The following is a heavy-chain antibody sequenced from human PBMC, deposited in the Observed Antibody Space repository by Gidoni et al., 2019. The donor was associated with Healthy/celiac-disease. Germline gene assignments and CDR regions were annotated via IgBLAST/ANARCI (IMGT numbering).Heavy chain of an antibody. V-gene: IGHV4-39*01. J-gene: IGHJ3*02. Sequence: QLQLQESGPGLVKPSETLSLTCTVSGGSISSSSYYWGWIRQPPGKGLEWIGSIYYSGSTYYNPSLKSRVTISVDTSKNQFSLKLSSVTAADTAVYYCARVVVVAATPYAFDIWGQGTMVTVSS. CDR2: IYYSGST. CDR1: GGSISSSSYY. D-gene: IGHD2-15*01. CDR3: ARVVVVAATPYAFDI.